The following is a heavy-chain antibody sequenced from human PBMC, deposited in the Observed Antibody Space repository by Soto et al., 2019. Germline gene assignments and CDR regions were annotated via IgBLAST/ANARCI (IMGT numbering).Heavy chain of an antibody. Sequence: SETLSLIWAFYCWSFSGYYWSWIRHPPGTGLEWIGEINHTWRTHFNPSLNIRATIAVDTSKNQLSLKMSSVTAADTTVYYWEGDLELRYFDWSPACGGFDPWGEGTLVTGLL. CDR2: INHTWRT. V-gene: IGHV4-34*01. D-gene: IGHD3-9*01. CDR1: CWSFSGYY. CDR3: EGDLELRYFDWSPACGGFDP. J-gene: IGHJ5*02.